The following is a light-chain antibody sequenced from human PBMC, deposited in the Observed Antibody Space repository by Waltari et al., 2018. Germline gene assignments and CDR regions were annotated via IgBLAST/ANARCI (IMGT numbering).Light chain of an antibody. CDR3: HQTYSSPQT. J-gene: IGKJ2*01. CDR2: AAS. Sequence: DIEFSQSPSTLSASVGDRVIITCRASQTIGSYLSWCQHKPGKAPKVLIYAASSLQSGVPSRFSGSGSGTDFTLTISSLQPEDFATYYCHQTYSSPQTFGQGTKLEIK. CDR1: QTIGSY. V-gene: IGKV1-39*01.